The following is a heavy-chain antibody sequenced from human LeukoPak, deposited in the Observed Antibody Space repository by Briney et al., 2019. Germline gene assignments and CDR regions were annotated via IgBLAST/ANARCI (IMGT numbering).Heavy chain of an antibody. CDR3: APRGLYDFWSDGDAFDI. D-gene: IGHD3-3*01. J-gene: IGHJ3*02. V-gene: IGHV4-34*01. Sequence: PSETLSLTCAVYGGSFSGYYWGWIRQPPGKGLEWIGEINHSGSTNYNPSLKSRVTISVDTSKNQFSLKLSSVTAADTAVYYCAPRGLYDFWSDGDAFDIWGQGTMVIVSS. CDR1: GGSFSGYY. CDR2: INHSGST.